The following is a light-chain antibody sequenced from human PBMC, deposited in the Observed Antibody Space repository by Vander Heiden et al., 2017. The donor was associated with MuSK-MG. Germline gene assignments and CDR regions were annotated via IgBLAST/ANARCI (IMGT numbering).Light chain of an antibody. V-gene: IGKV3-15*01. J-gene: IGKJ1*01. Sequence: VMTQSPATLSVSPGERATLSCRASQSVSSNLDWYQQKPGQAPRLLIYGASTRATGIPARFSGSGSGTEFTLTISSLQSEDFAVYYCQQYNNWPPWTFGQGTKVEIK. CDR1: QSVSSN. CDR3: QQYNNWPPWT. CDR2: GAS.